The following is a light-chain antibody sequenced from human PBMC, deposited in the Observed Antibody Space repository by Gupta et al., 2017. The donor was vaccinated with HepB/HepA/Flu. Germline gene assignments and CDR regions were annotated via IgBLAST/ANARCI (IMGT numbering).Light chain of an antibody. CDR2: WSS. J-gene: IGKJ4*01. Sequence: EIVMIHPSSSLAASLGERATISCTSSQTVFATSNKKNFLAWYQQRPGQPPRLVISWSSTRESGVPDRFSGSGSGTEFTLTISSLQPEDVAVYYCQQYVSSPLTFGGGTKVEIK. V-gene: IGKV4-1*01. CDR3: QQYVSSPLT. CDR1: QTVFATSNKKNF.